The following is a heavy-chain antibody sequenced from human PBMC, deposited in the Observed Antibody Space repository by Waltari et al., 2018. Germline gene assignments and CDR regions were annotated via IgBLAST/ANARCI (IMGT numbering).Heavy chain of an antibody. J-gene: IGHJ6*02. CDR3: ASRLGYCSGGSCYGMDV. Sequence: QVQLQESGPGLVKPSQTLSLTCTVSGGSISSGSYYWSWIRQPAGKGLEWIGYIYTRGTTNHTPSLRGRGTISVATSKNQFSLKLSSVTAADTAVYYCASRLGYCSGGSCYGMDVWGQGTTVTVSS. CDR1: GGSISSGSYY. D-gene: IGHD2-15*01. CDR2: IYTRGTT. V-gene: IGHV4-61*09.